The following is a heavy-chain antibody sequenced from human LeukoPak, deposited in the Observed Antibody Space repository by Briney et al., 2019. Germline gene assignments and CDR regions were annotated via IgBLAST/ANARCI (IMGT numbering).Heavy chain of an antibody. CDR3: ARKYYYDSSGYIY. V-gene: IGHV3-48*02. J-gene: IGHJ4*02. CDR2: ISSSSSTI. CDR1: GFTVSRHY. D-gene: IGHD3-22*01. Sequence: GGSLRLSCAASGFTVSRHYMSWVRQAPGKGLEWVSYISSSSSTIYYADSVKGRFTISRDNAKNSLYLQMNSLRDEDTAVYYCARKYYYDSSGYIYWGQGTLVTVSS.